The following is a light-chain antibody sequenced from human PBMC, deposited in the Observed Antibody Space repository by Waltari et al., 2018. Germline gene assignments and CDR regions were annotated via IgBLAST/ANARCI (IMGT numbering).Light chain of an antibody. J-gene: IGKJ4*01. CDR1: QSFSSN. CDR2: GAS. CDR3: QQYNDWPLT. Sequence: EIVMTQSLDTLSVSPGERATLPCRASQSFSSNLAWYQQKPGQAPRLLIYGASTKATGIPARFSGSGSGTEFTLTISSMQSEDFAVSYCQQYNDWPLTFGGGTKVEIK. V-gene: IGKV3-15*01.